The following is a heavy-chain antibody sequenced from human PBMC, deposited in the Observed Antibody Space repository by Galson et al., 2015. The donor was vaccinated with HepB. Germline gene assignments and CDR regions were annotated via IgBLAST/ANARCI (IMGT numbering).Heavy chain of an antibody. CDR1: GGSVNSYY. CDR3: ARHAPNSIGYYSYFDL. J-gene: IGHJ5*02. Sequence: SETLSLTCTVSGGSVNSYYWSWIRQPPGKGLEWIAYIFYSGITDHNPSLKSRVTVSLDMSKNQFSLKLNSVTAADTAVYYCARHAPNSIGYYSYFDLWGQGSLVSVSS. V-gene: IGHV4-59*08. D-gene: IGHD3-3*01. CDR2: IFYSGIT.